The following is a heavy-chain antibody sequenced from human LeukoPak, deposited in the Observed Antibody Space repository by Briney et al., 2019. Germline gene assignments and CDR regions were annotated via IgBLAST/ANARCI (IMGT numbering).Heavy chain of an antibody. D-gene: IGHD5-18*01. CDR3: AREYSYGYYYFDY. CDR1: GGSISSHY. V-gene: IGHV4-59*11. Sequence: SETLSLTCTVSGGSISSHYWSWIRQPPGKGLEWIGYIYYSGSTNYNASLKSRVTISVDMSKNQFSLKLRSVTAADTAVYYCAREYSYGYYYFDYWGQGTLVTVSS. J-gene: IGHJ4*02. CDR2: IYYSGST.